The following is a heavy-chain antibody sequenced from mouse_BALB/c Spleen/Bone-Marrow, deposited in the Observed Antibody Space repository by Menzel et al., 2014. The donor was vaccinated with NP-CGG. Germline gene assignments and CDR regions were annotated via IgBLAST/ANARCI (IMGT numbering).Heavy chain of an antibody. CDR3: GRGNNDSDTWFGY. Sequence: EVKLVESGPELAKPGASVKISCKASGYSFTGYFMNWVKQRHGKSLEWIGRINPYNGDPFYNQKFKGKATLTADKSSSPTHMELLSLTSEDSAGEYWGRGNNDSDTWFGYWGQGTLVTVSA. CDR2: INPYNGDP. D-gene: IGHD2-4*01. J-gene: IGHJ3*01. V-gene: IGHV1-37*01. CDR1: GYSFTGYF.